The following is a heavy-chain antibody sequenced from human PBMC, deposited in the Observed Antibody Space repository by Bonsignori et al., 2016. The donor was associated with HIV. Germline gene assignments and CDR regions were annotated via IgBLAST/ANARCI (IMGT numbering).Heavy chain of an antibody. Sequence: WIRQPPGKGLEWVSYISSSGSTIYYADSVKGRFTISRDNAKNSLYLQMNSLRAEDTAVYYCARSFGDIVVVPAPDPEGYYFDYWGQGTLVTVSS. V-gene: IGHV3-48*03. J-gene: IGHJ4*02. CDR2: ISSSGSTI. D-gene: IGHD2-2*01. CDR3: ARSFGDIVVVPAPDPEGYYFDY.